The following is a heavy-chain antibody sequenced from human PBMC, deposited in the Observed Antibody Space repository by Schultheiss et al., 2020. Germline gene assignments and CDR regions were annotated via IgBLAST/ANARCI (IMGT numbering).Heavy chain of an antibody. CDR2: IYYSGST. CDR3: ARAFRDRAIYYYYYYMDV. V-gene: IGHV4-59*01. D-gene: IGHD1-14*01. Sequence: SETLSLTCTVSGGSISSYYWSWIRQPPGKGLEWIGYIYYSGSTNYNPSLKSRVTISVDTSKNQFSLKLSSVTAADTAVYYCARAFRDRAIYYYYYYMDVWGKGTTVTVS. J-gene: IGHJ6*03. CDR1: GGSISSYY.